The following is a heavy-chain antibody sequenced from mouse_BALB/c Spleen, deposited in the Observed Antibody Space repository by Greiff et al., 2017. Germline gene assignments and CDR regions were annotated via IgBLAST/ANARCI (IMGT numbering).Heavy chain of an antibody. Sequence: VKLVESGPGLVQPSQSLSITCTVSGFSLTSYGVHWVRQSPGKGLEWLGVIWSGGSTDYNAAFISRLSISKDNSKSQVFFKMNSLQANDTAIYYCARSFYGNYAMDYWGQGTSVTVSS. CDR3: ARSFYGNYAMDY. CDR1: GFSLTSYG. D-gene: IGHD2-10*01. J-gene: IGHJ4*01. CDR2: IWSGGST. V-gene: IGHV2-2*02.